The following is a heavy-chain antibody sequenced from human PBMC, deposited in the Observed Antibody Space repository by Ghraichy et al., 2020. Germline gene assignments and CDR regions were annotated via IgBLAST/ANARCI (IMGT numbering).Heavy chain of an antibody. Sequence: SETLSLTCAVSGGSISSSNWWSWVRQPPGKGLEWIGEIYHSGSTNYNPSLKSRVTISVDKSKNQFSLKLSSVTAADTAVYYCARVGCSGGSCYFSNYYYYGMDVWGQGTTVTVSS. D-gene: IGHD2-15*01. CDR2: IYHSGST. CDR3: ARVGCSGGSCYFSNYYYYGMDV. V-gene: IGHV4-4*02. CDR1: GGSISSSNW. J-gene: IGHJ6*02.